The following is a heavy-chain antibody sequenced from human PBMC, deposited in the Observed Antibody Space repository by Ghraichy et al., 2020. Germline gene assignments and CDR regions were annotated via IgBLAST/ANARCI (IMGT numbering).Heavy chain of an antibody. Sequence: GGSLRLSCAASGLLFKKNWMGWVRQAPGPGLEWVSNTNDDAKERYYVDSVKGRFTIYSDNVKNILFLQMNRLRVEDTAVYYCARDPLHGALDYWGQGTQVIVSS. V-gene: IGHV3-7*03. D-gene: IGHD3-10*01. CDR1: GLLFKKNW. J-gene: IGHJ4*02. CDR2: TNDDAKER. CDR3: ARDPLHGALDY.